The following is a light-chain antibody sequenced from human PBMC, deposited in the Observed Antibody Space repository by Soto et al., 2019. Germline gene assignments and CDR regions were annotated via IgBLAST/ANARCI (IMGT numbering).Light chain of an antibody. J-gene: IGKJ1*01. CDR2: GAS. CDR3: QQYGSSPRKT. V-gene: IGKV3-20*01. CDR1: QSVSSSY. Sequence: EIVLTQSPGTLSLSPGERATLSCRASQSVSSSYLAWYQQKPGQAPRLLIYGASSRATGIPDKFSGSGSGTDFTLTISRLEPEDSAVYYWQQYGSSPRKTFGQGTKVEIK.